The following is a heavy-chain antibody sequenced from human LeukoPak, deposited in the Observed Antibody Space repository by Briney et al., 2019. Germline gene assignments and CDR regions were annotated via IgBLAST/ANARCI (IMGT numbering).Heavy chain of an antibody. J-gene: IGHJ4*02. Sequence: SQTLSLTCAITGDSVSSNTAAWNWIRQSPSRGLEWLGRTYYRSKWYHDYAVSVKSRITINADTSKNQFSLQLNSVTPEDTAVYYCIRDREDGFNLDYWGQGTLVTVSS. CDR1: GDSVSSNTAA. CDR3: IRDREDGFNLDY. V-gene: IGHV6-1*01. D-gene: IGHD5-24*01. CDR2: TYYRSKWYH.